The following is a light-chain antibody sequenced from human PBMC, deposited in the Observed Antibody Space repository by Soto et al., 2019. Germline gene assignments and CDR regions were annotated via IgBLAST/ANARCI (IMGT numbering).Light chain of an antibody. J-gene: IGKJ2*01. V-gene: IGKV1-5*01. CDR3: QQYHAYSPYA. CDR2: DAS. CDR1: QSISRW. Sequence: DIQMTQSPSTLSASVGDRVTITCRASQSISRWLVWYQQKPGKAPKLLIYDASNLETGVSSRFSGSGSGTEFTLTISSLQPDDIATYYCQQYHAYSPYAFGQGTKLEIK.